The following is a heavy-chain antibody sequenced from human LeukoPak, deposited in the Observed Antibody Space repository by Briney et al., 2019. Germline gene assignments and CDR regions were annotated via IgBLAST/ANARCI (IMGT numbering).Heavy chain of an antibody. V-gene: IGHV4-39*07. CDR3: ARERSDYYDSSGYYYYFDY. D-gene: IGHD3-22*01. Sequence: KPSETLSLTCTVSGGSINSSSYSWGWIRQPPGKGLEWIGNIYYSGSTYYNPSLKSRVTISVDTSKNQFSLKLSSVTAADTAVYYCARERSDYYDSSGYYYYFDYWGQGTLVTVSS. CDR1: GGSINSSSYS. CDR2: IYYSGST. J-gene: IGHJ4*02.